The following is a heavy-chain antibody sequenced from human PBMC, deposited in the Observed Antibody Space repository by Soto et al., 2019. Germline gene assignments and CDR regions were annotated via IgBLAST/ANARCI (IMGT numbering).Heavy chain of an antibody. V-gene: IGHV2-26*01. CDR2: VFSNDAK. J-gene: IGHJ4*02. CDR3: ARIERYSTYEYFDF. D-gene: IGHD5-12*01. CDR1: GFSLSHIRVG. Sequence: SGPTLVNPKETLTLTCTVSGFSLSHIRVGVGWIRQPPGKALEWLAHVFSNDAKSYSPSLKGRLTISRDTFRSQVVLTMTNVDPVDTATYFCARIERYSTYEYFDFWGQGTLVTVSS.